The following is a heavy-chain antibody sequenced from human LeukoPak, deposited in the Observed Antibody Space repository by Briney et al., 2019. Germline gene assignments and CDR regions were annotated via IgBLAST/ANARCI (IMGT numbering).Heavy chain of an antibody. CDR1: GFTFSGSA. V-gene: IGHV3-73*01. J-gene: IGHJ6*02. Sequence: GGSLRLSCAASGFTFSGSAIHWVRQASGKGLEWVGRIRSKANTYATAYAASVEGRFTISGDDSKNTVFLQMNALKTEDSAVYYCVKDLGNAITSALALDVWGQGTTVTVSS. CDR2: IRSKANTYAT. CDR3: VKDLGNAITSALALDV. D-gene: IGHD1-14*01.